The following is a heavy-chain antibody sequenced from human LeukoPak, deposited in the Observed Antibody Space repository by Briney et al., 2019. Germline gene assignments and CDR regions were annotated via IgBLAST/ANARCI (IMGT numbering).Heavy chain of an antibody. V-gene: IGHV4-59*01. CDR2: ISYSGGT. J-gene: IGHJ4*02. CDR1: GGSISSYY. D-gene: IGHD1-26*01. Sequence: SETLSLTCTVSGGSISSYYWSWIRQPPGKGLEWIGYISYSGGTNYNPSLKSRVAISVDTSKNQFSLKLSSVTAADTAVYYCARGASVGATHFDYWGQGTLVTVSS. CDR3: ARGASVGATHFDY.